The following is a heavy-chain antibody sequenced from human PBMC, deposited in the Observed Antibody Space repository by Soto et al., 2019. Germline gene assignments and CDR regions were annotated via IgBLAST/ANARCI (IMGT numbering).Heavy chain of an antibody. CDR1: GFTFSSYS. CDR2: ISSSSSTI. CDR3: ARADYGDSYYYGMDV. D-gene: IGHD4-17*01. Sequence: GGSLRLSCAASGFTFSSYSMNWVRQAPGKGLEWVSYISSSSSTIYYADSVKGRFTISRDNAKNSLYLQMNSLRDEDTAVYYCARADYGDSYYYGMDVWGQGTTVTVSS. V-gene: IGHV3-48*02. J-gene: IGHJ6*02.